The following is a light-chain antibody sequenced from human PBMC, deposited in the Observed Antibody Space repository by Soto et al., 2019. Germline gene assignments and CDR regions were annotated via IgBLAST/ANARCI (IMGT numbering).Light chain of an antibody. J-gene: IGLJ1*01. CDR2: AVT. V-gene: IGLV2-14*01. CDR3: SSYTSSSTL. Sequence: QSALTQPPSASGSPGQSVTISCTGTTRDVGGYNYVSWYQQHPGQAPKLMIYAVTDRPSGVSSRFSGSKSANTASLTISGLQAEDEADYYCSSYTSSSTLFGTGTKLTVL. CDR1: TRDVGGYNY.